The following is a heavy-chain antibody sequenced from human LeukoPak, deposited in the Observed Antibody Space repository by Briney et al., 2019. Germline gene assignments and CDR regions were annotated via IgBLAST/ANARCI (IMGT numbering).Heavy chain of an antibody. D-gene: IGHD6-6*01. CDR1: GESVSSNSAA. J-gene: IGHJ4*02. CDR2: TSYRSKWYN. Sequence: SQTLSLTCAISGESVSSNSAAWNWIRQSPSRGLEWLGRTSYRSKWYNDYAVSVKSRITIHPDTSKNQFSLQLNAVTPEDTAVYYCARDGSSSSSVGDYFDYWRQGTLVTVSS. V-gene: IGHV6-1*01. CDR3: ARDGSSSSSVGDYFDY.